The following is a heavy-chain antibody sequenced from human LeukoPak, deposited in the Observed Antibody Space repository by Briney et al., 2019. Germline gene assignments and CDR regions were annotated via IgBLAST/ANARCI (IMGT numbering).Heavy chain of an antibody. D-gene: IGHD3-22*01. Sequence: GGSLRLSCAASGFTFSSYGMHWVRQAPGKGLEWVAVISYDGSNKYYADSVKGRFTISRDNSRNTVSLQMNNLRPEDTAKYYCARTYNSRGYDWPDIVKYYIDHWGQGTLVSVSS. J-gene: IGHJ4*02. V-gene: IGHV3-30*03. CDR1: GFTFSSYG. CDR3: ARTYNSRGYDWPDIVKYYIDH. CDR2: ISYDGSNK.